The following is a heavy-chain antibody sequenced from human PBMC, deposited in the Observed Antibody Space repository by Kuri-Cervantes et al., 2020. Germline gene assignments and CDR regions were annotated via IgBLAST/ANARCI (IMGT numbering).Heavy chain of an antibody. V-gene: IGHV1-46*01. CDR3: ARARIQLRASDY. CDR1: GYTFTSYY. CDR2: INPSGGST. Sequence: ASVKVSCKASGYTFTSYYMHWARQAPGQGLEWMGIINPSGGSTSYAQKFQGRVTMTRDTSTSTVYMELSSLRSEDTAVYYCARARIQLRASDYWGQGTLVTVSS. J-gene: IGHJ4*02. D-gene: IGHD5-18*01.